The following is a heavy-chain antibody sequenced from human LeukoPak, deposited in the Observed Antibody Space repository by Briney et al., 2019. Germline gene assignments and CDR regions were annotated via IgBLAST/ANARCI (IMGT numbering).Heavy chain of an antibody. CDR2: IIPIFGTA. J-gene: IGHJ1*01. Sequence: ASVKVSCKASGGTFSSYAISWVRQAPGQGLEWMGGIIPIFGTANYAQKFQGRVPITTDESTSTAYMELSSLRSEDTAVYYCARGSIGTEYFQHWGQGTLVTVSS. D-gene: IGHD2-2*01. CDR3: ARGSIGTEYFQH. V-gene: IGHV1-69*05. CDR1: GGTFSSYA.